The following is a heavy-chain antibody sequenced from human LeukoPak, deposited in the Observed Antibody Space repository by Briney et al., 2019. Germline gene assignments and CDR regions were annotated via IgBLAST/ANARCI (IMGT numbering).Heavy chain of an antibody. V-gene: IGHV1-69*13. CDR1: GYTFTSYA. D-gene: IGHD3-10*01. J-gene: IGHJ4*02. CDR2: IIPIFGTA. CDR3: ARDLYYYGSGSYLFDY. Sequence: SVKVSCKASGYTFTSYAMNWVRQAPGQGLEWMGGIIPIFGTANYAQKFQGRVTITADESTSTAYMELSSLRSEDTAVYYCARDLYYYGSGSYLFDYWGQGTLVTVSS.